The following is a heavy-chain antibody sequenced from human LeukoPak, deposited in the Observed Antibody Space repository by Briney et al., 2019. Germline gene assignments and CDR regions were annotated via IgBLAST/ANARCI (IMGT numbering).Heavy chain of an antibody. J-gene: IGHJ4*02. CDR1: GYSFTTYW. CDR3: ATLDDYAGGY. Sequence: GESLKISCKGSGYSFTTYWIGWVRQMPGKGLEWMGIIYPGDSDTTYSPSFQGQVTISADRSISTASLQWSSLKASDTAMYYCATLDDYAGGYWGQGTLVTVSS. D-gene: IGHD3-16*01. CDR2: IYPGDSDT. V-gene: IGHV5-51*01.